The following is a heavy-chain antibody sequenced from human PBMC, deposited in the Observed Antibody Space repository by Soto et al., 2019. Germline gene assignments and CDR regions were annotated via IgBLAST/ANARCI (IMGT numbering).Heavy chain of an antibody. CDR1: GYSFTSYW. CDR2: IYPGDSDT. CDR3: ARWYSSGLYYLDY. D-gene: IGHD6-19*01. V-gene: IGHV5-51*01. Sequence: GESLKISCKGSGYSFTSYWIAWVRQMPGKGLECMGIIYPGDSDTRYSPSFQGQVTISADKSSAYLQWNSLEASDTAMYFCARWYSSGLYYLDYWGQGTLVTVSS. J-gene: IGHJ4*02.